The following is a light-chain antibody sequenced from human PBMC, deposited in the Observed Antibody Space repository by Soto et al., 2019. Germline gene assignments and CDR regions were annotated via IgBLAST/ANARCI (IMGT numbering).Light chain of an antibody. J-gene: IGLJ2*01. Sequence: SYELTQPPSVSVPPGQTARITCGGKNIGSKSVQWYQQKPGQAPVVVVSDNSDRPSGIPERFSGSNSGNTATLTISRVEAGDEADYYCQVWDSSSYHTVFGGGTKVTVL. CDR3: QVWDSSSYHTV. CDR1: NIGSKS. V-gene: IGLV3-21*02. CDR2: DNS.